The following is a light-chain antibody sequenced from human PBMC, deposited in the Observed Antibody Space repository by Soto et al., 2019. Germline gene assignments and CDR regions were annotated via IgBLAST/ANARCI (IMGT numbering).Light chain of an antibody. V-gene: IGKV3-20*01. CDR2: CAS. J-gene: IGKJ5*01. Sequence: EIVLTQSPGALSLSPGERATLSCRASQGVSSGYLAWYQQKPGQAPRLLIYCASVRATGVPDGFSGSGSWTDFTLTIDRLGPEDFAVYYCQQYGSSPLTFGQGTRLDIK. CDR3: QQYGSSPLT. CDR1: QGVSSGY.